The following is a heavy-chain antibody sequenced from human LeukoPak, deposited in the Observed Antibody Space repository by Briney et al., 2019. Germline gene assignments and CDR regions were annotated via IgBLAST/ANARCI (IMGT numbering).Heavy chain of an antibody. V-gene: IGHV4-30-4*01. J-gene: IGHJ6*02. CDR3: ARDRVAVAGTERFRHYGMDV. CDR2: IYYSGST. D-gene: IGHD6-19*01. CDR1: GGSISNDDDS. Sequence: SETLSLTCTVSGGSISNDDDSWTWVPQPPGKGLEWIEYIYYSGSTYYNPSLKSRVSISIDTSKDQFSLKLSSVTAADTAVYYCARDRVAVAGTERFRHYGMDVWGQGTTVTVSS.